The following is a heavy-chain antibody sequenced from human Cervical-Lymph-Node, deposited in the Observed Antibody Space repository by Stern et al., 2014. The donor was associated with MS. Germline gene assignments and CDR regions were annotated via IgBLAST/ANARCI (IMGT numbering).Heavy chain of an antibody. CDR3: AKDRGTGWPLDY. J-gene: IGHJ4*02. D-gene: IGHD6-19*01. CDR2: ISYDGRNE. V-gene: IGHV3-30*18. Sequence: DQLVESGGGVVQPGRSPRLSCAGSGFTFSTYGMHWVRQAPGKGLEWVAVISYDGRNEHYVDSVKGRFTISRDNSKNTLYLQMNSLRAEDTAVYYCAKDRGTGWPLDYWGQGTLVTVS. CDR1: GFTFSTYG.